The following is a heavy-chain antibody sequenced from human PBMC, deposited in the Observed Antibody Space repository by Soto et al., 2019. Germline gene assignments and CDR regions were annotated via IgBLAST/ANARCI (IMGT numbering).Heavy chain of an antibody. Sequence: GGSLRLSCAASGFAFSSYSMNWVRQAPGKGLEWVSYISSSSSTIYYADSVKGRFTISRDNAKNSLYLQMNSLRAEDTAVYYCAREYDILNLFDPWGQGTPVTVSS. V-gene: IGHV3-48*01. CDR1: GFAFSSYS. CDR3: AREYDILNLFDP. CDR2: ISSSSSTI. D-gene: IGHD3-9*01. J-gene: IGHJ5*02.